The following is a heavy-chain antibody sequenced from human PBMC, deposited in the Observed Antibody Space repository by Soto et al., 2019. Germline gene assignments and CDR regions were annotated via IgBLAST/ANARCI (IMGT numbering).Heavy chain of an antibody. Sequence: SSVKVSCKASGYTFTSYGISWVRQAPGRGLEWMGWISAYNGNTNYAKKLQGRVTMTTDTSTSTAYMKRRSLRSEDTAVYYCARPGYGTDVSAQGTPVTVSS. CDR2: ISAYNGNT. CDR1: GYTFTSYG. J-gene: IGHJ6*02. CDR3: ARPGYGTDV. V-gene: IGHV1-18*01.